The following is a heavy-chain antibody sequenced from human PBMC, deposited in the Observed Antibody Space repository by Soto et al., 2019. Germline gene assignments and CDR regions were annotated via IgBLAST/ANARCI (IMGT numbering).Heavy chain of an antibody. CDR3: ALGGGSTSWTDAFDI. D-gene: IGHD2-2*01. CDR1: GFTFTSSA. J-gene: IGHJ3*02. CDR2: IVVGSGNT. Sequence: SVKVSCKASGFTFTSSAMQWVRQARGQRLEWIGWIVVGSGNTNYAQKFQERVTITKDISTSTAYMELRSLRSDDTAVYYCALGGGSTSWTDAFDIWGQGTMVTVS. V-gene: IGHV1-58*02.